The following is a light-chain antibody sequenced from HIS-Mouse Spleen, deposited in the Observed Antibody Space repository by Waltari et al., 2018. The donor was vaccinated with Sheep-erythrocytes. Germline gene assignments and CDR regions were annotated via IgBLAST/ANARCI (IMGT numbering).Light chain of an antibody. CDR1: SSNIGSTT. V-gene: IGLV1-44*01. CDR3: AAWDDSLNGPV. J-gene: IGLJ3*02. Sequence: QSVLTQPPSASGTPGQRVTISCSGSSSNIGSTTGNRYPQLPGTAPKLLIYSNIQRPSGVPDRFSGSKSGTSASLAISGLQSEDEADYYCAAWDDSLNGPVFGGGTKLTVL. CDR2: SNI.